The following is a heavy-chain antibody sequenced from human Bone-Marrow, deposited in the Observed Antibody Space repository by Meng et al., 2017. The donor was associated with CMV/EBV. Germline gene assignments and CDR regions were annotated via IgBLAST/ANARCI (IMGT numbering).Heavy chain of an antibody. CDR1: GFTFSSYS. Sequence: GGSLRLSCAASGFTFSSYSMNWVRQAPGKGLEWVSSISSSSSYIYYADSVKGRFTISRDNAKNSLYLQMNSLRAEDTAVYYCARVFGYCSSTSCLSPFYYYYGMDVWGQGTTVTVSS. CDR2: ISSSSSYI. D-gene: IGHD2-2*03. V-gene: IGHV3-21*01. J-gene: IGHJ6*02. CDR3: ARVFGYCSSTSCLSPFYYYYGMDV.